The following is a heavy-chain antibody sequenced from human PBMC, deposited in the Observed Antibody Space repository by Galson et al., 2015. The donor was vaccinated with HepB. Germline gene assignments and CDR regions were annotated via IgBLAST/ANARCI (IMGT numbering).Heavy chain of an antibody. CDR3: ARDLMVRGIIGHSYYYYGMDV. CDR2: IIPLSGTA. CDR1: GGTFSSYA. J-gene: IGHJ6*02. V-gene: IGHV1-69*13. D-gene: IGHD3-10*01. Sequence: SVKVSCKASGGTFSSYAISWVRQAPGQGLEWMGGIIPLSGTANYAQKFQGRVTITADESTSTAYMELSSLKSEGTAVFYCARDLMVRGIIGHSYYYYGMDVWGQGTTVTVSS.